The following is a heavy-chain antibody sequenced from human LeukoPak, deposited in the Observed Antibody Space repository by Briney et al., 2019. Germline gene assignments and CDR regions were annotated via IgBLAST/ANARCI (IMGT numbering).Heavy chain of an antibody. V-gene: IGHV3-74*01. Sequence: PGGSLRLSCAASGFTFSSYWMHWVRQAPGKGLVWVSRINSDGSSTSYADSVKGRFTISRDNAKNTLYLQMNSLRAEDSAAYYCAKGRQSSSGWSFDFWGQGTLVTVSS. CDR1: GFTFSSYW. CDR3: AKGRQSSSGWSFDF. D-gene: IGHD6-13*01. J-gene: IGHJ4*02. CDR2: INSDGSST.